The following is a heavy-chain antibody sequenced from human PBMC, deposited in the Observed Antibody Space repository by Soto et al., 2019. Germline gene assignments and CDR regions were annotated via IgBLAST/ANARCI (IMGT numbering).Heavy chain of an antibody. D-gene: IGHD6-13*01. CDR2: ISSSSSYI. V-gene: IGHV3-21*01. CDR3: ARDLTHRVSGCYFDY. CDR1: GFTFSSYS. J-gene: IGHJ4*02. Sequence: PGGSLRLSCAASGFTFSSYSMNWVRQAPGKGLEWVSSISSSSSYIYYADSVKGRFTISRDNAKNSLYLQMNSLRAEDTAVYYCARDLTHRVSGCYFDYWGQGTLVTVSS.